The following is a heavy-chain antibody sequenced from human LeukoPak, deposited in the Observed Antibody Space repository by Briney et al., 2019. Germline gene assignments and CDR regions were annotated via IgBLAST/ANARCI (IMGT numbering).Heavy chain of an antibody. CDR2: INHSGST. V-gene: IGHV4-34*01. J-gene: IGHJ5*02. D-gene: IGHD3-3*01. CDR1: GGSFSGYY. CDR3: ARHDLRYYDSQGDFFDP. Sequence: KTSETLSLTCAVYGGSFSGYYWSWIRQPPGKGLEWIGEINHSGSTNYNPSLKSRVTISVDTSKNQFSLKLSSVTAADTAVYYCARHDLRYYDSQGDFFDPWGQGTLVTVSS.